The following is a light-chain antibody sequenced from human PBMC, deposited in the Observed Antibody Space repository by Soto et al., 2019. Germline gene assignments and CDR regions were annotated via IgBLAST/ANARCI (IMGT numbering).Light chain of an antibody. CDR3: QHYGSSPFT. J-gene: IGKJ3*01. V-gene: IGKV3-20*01. Sequence: EIVLTQSPGTLSLSPGERATLSCRASQSVSNRYLAWYQQKPGQAPRLLIYGASSRATGIPDRFSGSGSGTDFTLTISRLEPEDSAVYYCQHYGSSPFTFGPGTKVDIK. CDR2: GAS. CDR1: QSVSNRY.